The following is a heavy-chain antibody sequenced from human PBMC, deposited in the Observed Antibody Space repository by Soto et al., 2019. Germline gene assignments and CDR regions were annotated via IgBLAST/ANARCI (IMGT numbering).Heavy chain of an antibody. D-gene: IGHD3-10*01. V-gene: IGHV5-51*01. CDR2: IYPGDSDT. CDR3: ASEAEGMDRGGLPYTFDI. J-gene: IGHJ3*02. Sequence: PGESLKISCKGSGYSFTSYWIGWVRQMPGKGLEWMGIIYPGDSDTRYSPSFQGQVTISADKSISTAYLQWSSLKASDTAMYYCASEAEGMDRGGLPYTFDIWGQGTMVTVSS. CDR1: GYSFTSYW.